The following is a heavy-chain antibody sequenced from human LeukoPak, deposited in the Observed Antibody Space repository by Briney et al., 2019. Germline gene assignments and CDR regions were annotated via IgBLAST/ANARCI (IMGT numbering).Heavy chain of an antibody. J-gene: IGHJ6*03. CDR3: AKGDGSGSYYYIDV. V-gene: IGHV3-30*02. D-gene: IGHD3-10*01. Sequence: GGSLRLSCAASGFTFSSYGIHWVRQAPGKGLEWVTFIRDDGSNKYYADSVKGRFTISRDNSKNTLYLQMNNLRPEDTAVYYCAKGDGSGSYYYIDVWGKGTTVIISS. CDR1: GFTFSSYG. CDR2: IRDDGSNK.